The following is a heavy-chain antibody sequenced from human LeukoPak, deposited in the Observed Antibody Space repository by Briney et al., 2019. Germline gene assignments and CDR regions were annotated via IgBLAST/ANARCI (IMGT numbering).Heavy chain of an antibody. J-gene: IGHJ4*02. CDR1: GFTFSSYG. V-gene: IGHV3-33*01. CDR2: IWYDGSNK. D-gene: IGHD6-13*01. Sequence: GRSLRLSCAASGFTFSSYGMHWVRQAPGKGLEWMAVIWYDGSNKYYADSVKGRFTISRDNSKNTLYLQMNSLRAEDTAVYYCARAMPDAAAGTFDYWGQGTLVTVSS. CDR3: ARAMPDAAAGTFDY.